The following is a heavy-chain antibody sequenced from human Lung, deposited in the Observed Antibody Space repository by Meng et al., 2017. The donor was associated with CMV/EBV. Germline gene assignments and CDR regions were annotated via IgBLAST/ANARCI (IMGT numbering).Heavy chain of an antibody. CDR2: ISGNGGGT. Sequence: GGSLRLXCSASGFTFSGYAMSWIRQAPGKGLEWVSVISGNGGGTYYADSAKGRFTISRDHSKDTVFLQMNSLRVEDTAVYYCARFSVLTNSYDSSGYEGGFDPWXQRTMVTVSS. D-gene: IGHD3-22*01. CDR1: GFTFSGYA. J-gene: IGHJ3*01. V-gene: IGHV3-23*01. CDR3: ARFSVLTNSYDSSGYEGGFDP.